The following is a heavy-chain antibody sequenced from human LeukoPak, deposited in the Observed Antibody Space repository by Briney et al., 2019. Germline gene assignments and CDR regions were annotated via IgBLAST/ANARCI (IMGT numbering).Heavy chain of an antibody. V-gene: IGHV3-53*01. CDR3: ARVGWGTSYAFDI. D-gene: IGHD3-16*01. CDR2: IYSGGST. J-gene: IGHJ3*02. CDR1: GFTVSRNY. Sequence: PGGSLRLSCAVSGFTVSRNYMSWVRQAPGKALEWVSLIYSGGSTDYADSAKGRFTISRDNSKNTLYLQMNSLRAEDTAVYYCARVGWGTSYAFDIWGQGTLVTVSS.